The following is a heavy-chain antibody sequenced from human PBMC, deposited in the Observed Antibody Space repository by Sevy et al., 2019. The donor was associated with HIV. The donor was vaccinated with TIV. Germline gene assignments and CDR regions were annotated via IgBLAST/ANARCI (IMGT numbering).Heavy chain of an antibody. D-gene: IGHD3-3*01. Sequence: GGSLRLSCAASGFTVSSNYMSWVRQAPGKGLEWVSVIYSGGSTYYADSVKGRFTISRDNSKNTLYLQMNSLRAEDTAVYYCVRAVPSSDYDFWSGYFGFLGHDAFDIWGQGTMVTVSS. CDR3: VRAVPSSDYDFWSGYFGFLGHDAFDI. J-gene: IGHJ3*02. CDR2: IYSGGST. V-gene: IGHV3-53*01. CDR1: GFTVSSNY.